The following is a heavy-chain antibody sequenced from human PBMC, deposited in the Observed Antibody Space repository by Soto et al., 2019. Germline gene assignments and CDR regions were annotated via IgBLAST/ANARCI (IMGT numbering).Heavy chain of an antibody. J-gene: IGHJ5*02. CDR3: SRGGIVVVIPDSSSLVSNGFEP. Sequence: QVQLVQSGAEVKKPGASVNVSCKTSGYSFSNSGINWVRQAPGQGLEWLGWISGYTGKALYAREFQGRLTMTTATSATTAYMEPRSLKSDATAAYFSSRGGIVVVIPDSSSLVSNGFEPWGKGNLVTVSS. V-gene: IGHV1-18*01. CDR1: GYSFSNSG. D-gene: IGHD2-8*02. CDR2: ISGYTGKA.